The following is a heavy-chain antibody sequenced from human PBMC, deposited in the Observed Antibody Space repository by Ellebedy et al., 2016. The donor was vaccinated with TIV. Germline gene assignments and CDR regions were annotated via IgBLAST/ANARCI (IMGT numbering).Heavy chain of an antibody. V-gene: IGHV4-39*07. D-gene: IGHD3-9*01. CDR1: GGSISSSSYY. CDR2: IYYSGST. CDR3: ARVKSYYDILTGYYYYYGMDV. J-gene: IGHJ6*02. Sequence: SETLSLXCTVSGGSISSSSYYWGWIRQPPGKGLEWIGSIYYSGSTYYNPSLKSRVTISVDTSKNQFSLKLSSVTAADTAVYYCARVKSYYDILTGYYYYYGMDVWGQGTTVTVSS.